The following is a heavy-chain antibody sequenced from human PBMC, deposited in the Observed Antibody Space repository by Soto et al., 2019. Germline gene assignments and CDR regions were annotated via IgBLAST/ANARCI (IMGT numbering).Heavy chain of an antibody. CDR3: AKDSGLYGDYYYYGMDV. V-gene: IGHV3-30*18. CDR1: GFTFSSYG. J-gene: IGHJ6*02. CDR2: ISYDGSNK. D-gene: IGHD4-17*01. Sequence: QVQLVESGGGVVQPGRSLRLSCAASGFTFSSYGMHWVRQAPGKGLEWVAVISYDGSNKYYADSVKGRFTISRDNSKNTLDLQMNSLRAEDTAVYYCAKDSGLYGDYYYYGMDVWGQGTTVTVSS.